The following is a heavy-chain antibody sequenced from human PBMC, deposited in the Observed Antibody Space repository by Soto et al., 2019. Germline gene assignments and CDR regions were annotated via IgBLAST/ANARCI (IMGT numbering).Heavy chain of an antibody. CDR3: ARVSGQLEGYYYMDV. V-gene: IGHV3-74*01. CDR2: VNRDGSST. CDR1: GFTLSTYW. Sequence: EVQLVESGGGLVQPGGSLRLSCTASGFTLSTYWVHWVRQAPGKGLVWVSRVNRDGSSTAYADSVEGRFTISRDNAKNTLYLQMNSLRAEDTAVYYCARVSGQLEGYYYMDVWGKGATVTVSS. D-gene: IGHD6-6*01. J-gene: IGHJ6*03.